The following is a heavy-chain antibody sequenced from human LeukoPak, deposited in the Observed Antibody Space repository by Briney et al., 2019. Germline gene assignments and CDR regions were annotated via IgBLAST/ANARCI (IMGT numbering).Heavy chain of an antibody. CDR2: INWNGGDT. V-gene: IGHV3-20*04. CDR1: GFPFNDYA. D-gene: IGHD5-12*01. CDR3: ASEEKYSGYGYFDY. J-gene: IGHJ4*02. Sequence: GGSLRLSCAASGFPFNDYAMHWVRQTPGKGLEWVSGINWNGGDTGYADSVKGRFTISRDNAKISLYLQMNSLRAEDTAVYYCASEEKYSGYGYFDYWGQGTLVTVSS.